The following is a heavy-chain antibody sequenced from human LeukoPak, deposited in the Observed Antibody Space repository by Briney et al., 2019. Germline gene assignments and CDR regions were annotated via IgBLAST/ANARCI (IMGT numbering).Heavy chain of an antibody. CDR3: AADLRDGYKSLDY. J-gene: IGHJ4*02. Sequence: SVKVSCKASGFTFTSSAVQWVRQARGQRLEWIGWIVVGSGNTNYAQKFQERVTITRDMSTSTAYMELSSLRSEDTAVYYCAADLRDGYKSLDYWGQGTLVTVPS. CDR1: GFTFTSSA. V-gene: IGHV1-58*01. CDR2: IVVGSGNT. D-gene: IGHD5-24*01.